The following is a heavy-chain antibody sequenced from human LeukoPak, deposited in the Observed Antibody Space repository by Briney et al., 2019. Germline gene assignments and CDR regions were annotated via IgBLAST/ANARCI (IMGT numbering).Heavy chain of an antibody. J-gene: IGHJ5*02. CDR1: GGSISSYY. Sequence: SETLSLTCTVSGGSISSYYWSWIRQPPGKGLEWIGYIYYSGSTNYNPSLKSRVTISVDTSKNQFSLKLSSVTAADTAVYYCARGISVAYCGGDCYSGSVWFDPWGQGTLVTVSS. CDR3: ARGISVAYCGGDCYSGSVWFDP. V-gene: IGHV4-59*01. D-gene: IGHD2-21*02. CDR2: IYYSGST.